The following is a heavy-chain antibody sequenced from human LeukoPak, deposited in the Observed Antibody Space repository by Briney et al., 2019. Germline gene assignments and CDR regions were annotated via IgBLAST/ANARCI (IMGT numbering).Heavy chain of an antibody. CDR2: IRYDGSNK. CDR1: GFTFSSYG. CDR3: ASEESAVGEYSRWMATTLIDY. Sequence: PGGSLRLSCAASGFTFSSYGMHWVRQAPGKGLEWVAFIRYDGSNKYYADSVKGRFTISRDNAKNSLYLQMNSLRAEDTAVYYCASEESAVGEYSRWMATTLIDYWGQGTLVTVSS. J-gene: IGHJ4*02. V-gene: IGHV3-30*02. D-gene: IGHD5-24*01.